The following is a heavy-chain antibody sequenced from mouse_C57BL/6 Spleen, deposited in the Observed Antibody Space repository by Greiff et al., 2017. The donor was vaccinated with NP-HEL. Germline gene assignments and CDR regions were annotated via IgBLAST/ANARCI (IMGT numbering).Heavy chain of an antibody. J-gene: IGHJ4*01. CDR1: GFNIKDDY. CDR3: TTRAMDY. Sequence: EVQLQESGAELVRPGASVKLSCTASGFNIKDDYMHWVKQRPEQGLEWIGWIDPENGDTEYASKFQGKATIPADTSSNTAYLQLSSLTSEDTAVYYCTTRAMDYWGQGTSVTVSS. V-gene: IGHV14-4*01. CDR2: IDPENGDT.